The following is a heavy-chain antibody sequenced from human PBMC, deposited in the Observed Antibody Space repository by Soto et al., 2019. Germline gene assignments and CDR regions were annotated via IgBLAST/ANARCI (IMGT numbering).Heavy chain of an antibody. CDR1: GGTFSSYT. Sequence: SVKVSCKTSGGTFSSYTISWVRQAPGQGLEWMGRIIPILGIANYAQKFQGRVTITADKSTSTAYMELSSLRSEDTAVYYCAPTSGIAVAAVDYWGQGTLVTVSS. CDR3: APTSGIAVAAVDY. J-gene: IGHJ4*02. D-gene: IGHD6-19*01. V-gene: IGHV1-69*02. CDR2: IIPILGIA.